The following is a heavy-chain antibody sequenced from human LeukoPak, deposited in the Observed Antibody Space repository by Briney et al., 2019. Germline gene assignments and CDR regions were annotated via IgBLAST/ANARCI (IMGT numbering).Heavy chain of an antibody. V-gene: IGHV4-4*02. J-gene: IGHJ5*02. D-gene: IGHD3-3*01. CDR2: IYHSGST. CDR1: GGSISSSNW. Sequence: SGTLSLTCAVSGGSISSSNWWSWVRQPPGKGLEWIGEIYHSGSTNYNPSLKSRVTISVDKSKNQFSLKLSSVTAADTAVYYCARDSITIFGVVTHRHWFDPWGQGTLVTVSS. CDR3: ARDSITIFGVVTHRHWFDP.